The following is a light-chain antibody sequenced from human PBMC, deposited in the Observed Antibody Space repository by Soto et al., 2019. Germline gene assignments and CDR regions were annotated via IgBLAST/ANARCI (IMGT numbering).Light chain of an antibody. Sequence: QYVLTQPAAVSGSPGQSITISCIGTSNDVGGYNYVSWYQQHPGKAPKRLIQGVTNRPSGVSDRFSGSKSGNTASLTISGLQAEDEADYYCSSYRGGSTLVFGGGTKVTVL. CDR1: SNDVGGYNY. V-gene: IGLV2-14*01. J-gene: IGLJ1*01. CDR3: SSYRGGSTLV. CDR2: GVT.